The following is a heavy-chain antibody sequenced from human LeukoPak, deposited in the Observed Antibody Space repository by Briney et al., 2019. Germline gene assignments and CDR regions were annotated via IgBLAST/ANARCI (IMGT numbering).Heavy chain of an antibody. CDR3: ARASGPFDY. D-gene: IGHD3-10*01. V-gene: IGHV3-33*01. Sequence: GRSLRLSCAASGFTFSTYGMHWVRQAPGKGLEWVAVIWNDGSNKYYADSVKGRFTISRDNSKNTLYLQMNRLKAEDTAVYSWARASGPFDYWGQGTLVTVSS. CDR1: GFTFSTYG. CDR2: IWNDGSNK. J-gene: IGHJ4*02.